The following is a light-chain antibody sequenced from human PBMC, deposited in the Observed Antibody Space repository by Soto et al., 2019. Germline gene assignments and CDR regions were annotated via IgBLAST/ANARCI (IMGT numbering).Light chain of an antibody. V-gene: IGLV2-8*01. CDR3: SSYAASNNFYFV. CDR1: SSDVGGYNY. Sequence: QSALTQPPSASGSPGQSVTISCTGTSSDVGGYNYVSWYQQYPGRAPKLMIYEVTKRPSGVPDRFSGSKSGNTASLTVSGLQDEDEADYYCSSYAASNNFYFVFGGGTTLTVL. J-gene: IGLJ3*02. CDR2: EVT.